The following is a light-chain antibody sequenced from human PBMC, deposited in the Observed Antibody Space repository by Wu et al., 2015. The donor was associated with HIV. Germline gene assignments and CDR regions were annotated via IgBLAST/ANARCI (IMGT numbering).Light chain of an antibody. J-gene: IGKJ2*03. CDR1: QSISTY. CDR2: GAS. V-gene: IGKV1-39*01. Sequence: DIQMTQSPSSLSPSVGDRVTITCRASQSISTYLNWYQQKPGKAPKLLIYGASSLQSGVSSRFSGSGSGTDFTLTISSLQPEDFATYYCQQSYITPDSFGQGTKLEIK. CDR3: QQSYITPDS.